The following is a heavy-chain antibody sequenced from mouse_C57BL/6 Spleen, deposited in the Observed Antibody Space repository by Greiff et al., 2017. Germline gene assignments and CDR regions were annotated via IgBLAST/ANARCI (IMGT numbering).Heavy chain of an antibody. D-gene: IGHD2-3*01. CDR2: IYPGDGDT. CDR1: GYAFSSSW. V-gene: IGHV1-82*01. CDR3: AREGDGYYDY. J-gene: IGHJ2*01. Sequence: VQPQQSGPELVKPGASVKISCKASGYAFSSSWMNWVKQRPGKGLEWIGRIYPGDGDTNYNGKFKGKATLTAAKSSSTAYKQLSSLTSEDSAVYFCAREGDGYYDYWGQGTTLTVSS.